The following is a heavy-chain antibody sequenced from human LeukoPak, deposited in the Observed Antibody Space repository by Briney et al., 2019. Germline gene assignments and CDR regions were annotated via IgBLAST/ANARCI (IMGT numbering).Heavy chain of an antibody. CDR3: ARDPGRTGFDY. J-gene: IGHJ4*02. Sequence: GGSLRLSCAASGFIFSNYGMNWVRQAPGKGLEWVAAISASGSATSYADSVRGRFTISRDNSKSTTYLQMNSLRAEDTAVYYCARDPGRTGFDYWGQGTLVTVSS. V-gene: IGHV3-23*01. CDR1: GFIFSNYG. CDR2: ISASGSAT. D-gene: IGHD1/OR15-1a*01.